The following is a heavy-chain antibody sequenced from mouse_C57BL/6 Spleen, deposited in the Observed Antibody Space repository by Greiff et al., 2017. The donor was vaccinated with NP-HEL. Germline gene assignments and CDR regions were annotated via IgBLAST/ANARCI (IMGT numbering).Heavy chain of an antibody. CDR3: ARSLYYYGSPWYFDV. Sequence: VQLQQSDAELVKPGASVKISCKVSGYTFTDHTIHWMKQRPEQGLEWIGYIYPRDGSTKYNEKFKGKGTLTADKSSSTAYMQLNSLTSEDSAVYFCARSLYYYGSPWYFDVWGTGTTVTVSS. J-gene: IGHJ1*03. D-gene: IGHD1-1*01. CDR1: GYTFTDHT. V-gene: IGHV1-78*01. CDR2: IYPRDGST.